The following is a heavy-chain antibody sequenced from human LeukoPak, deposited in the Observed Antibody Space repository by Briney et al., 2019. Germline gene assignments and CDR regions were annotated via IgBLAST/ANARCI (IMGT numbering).Heavy chain of an antibody. CDR2: INHSGST. CDR3: ARGYGVIDY. Sequence: SETLSLTCAVYGGSFSGYYWSWIRQPPGKGLEWIGEINHSGSTNYNPSLKSRVTISVDTSKNQFSLKLSSVTAADTAVYYCARGYGVIDYWGQGTLVTVSS. J-gene: IGHJ4*02. V-gene: IGHV4-34*01. CDR1: GGSFSGYY. D-gene: IGHD4-17*01.